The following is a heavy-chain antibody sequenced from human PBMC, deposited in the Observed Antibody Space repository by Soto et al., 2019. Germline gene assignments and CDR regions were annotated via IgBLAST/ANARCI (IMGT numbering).Heavy chain of an antibody. CDR2: ISAYNGNT. Sequence: QVPLVQTGAEVKKPGASVKVSCKASGYTFTSYGISWVRQAPGHGLEWMGWISAYNGNTNYAQKLQGRVTMTTDTSTSTAYMELRSLRSDDTAVYYCARLGIDYAPPNNWFDPWVQGTLVSVSS. CDR1: GYTFTSYG. J-gene: IGHJ5*02. CDR3: ARLGIDYAPPNNWFDP. V-gene: IGHV1-18*01. D-gene: IGHD4-17*01.